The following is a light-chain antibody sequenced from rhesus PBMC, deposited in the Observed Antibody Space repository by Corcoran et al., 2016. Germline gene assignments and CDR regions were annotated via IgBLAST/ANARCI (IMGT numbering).Light chain of an antibody. CDR3: AQAIAFPLT. Sequence: DIVMTQTPLSLPIAPGEPASISCRSSQSLLHSDGHTYFHWYLQKPGQSPQLLIYETSNRAPGVPDRFRGSGSGTDFTLRISKVEAEDVGVYYCAQAIAFPLTFGGGTKVEI. V-gene: IGKV2-72*01. J-gene: IGKJ4*01. CDR1: QSLLHSDGHTY. CDR2: ETS.